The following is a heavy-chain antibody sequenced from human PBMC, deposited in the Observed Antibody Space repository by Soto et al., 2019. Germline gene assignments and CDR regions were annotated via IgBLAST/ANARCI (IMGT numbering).Heavy chain of an antibody. D-gene: IGHD3-10*01. CDR2: ISHSGST. V-gene: IGHV4-59*01. J-gene: IGHJ6*02. CDR1: GGSISDDY. CDR3: AREARGVIRGMDV. Sequence: PSETLSLTCTVSGGSISDDYWSWIRQPPGKGLEWIGHISHSGSTNYNPSLKSRVTVSVDRSKRQFSLKLSSVTAADTAVCYCAREARGVIRGMDVWGQGNTVTVSS.